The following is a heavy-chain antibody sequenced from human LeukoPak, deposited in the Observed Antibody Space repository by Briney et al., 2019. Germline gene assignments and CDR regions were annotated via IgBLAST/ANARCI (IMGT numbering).Heavy chain of an antibody. J-gene: IGHJ4*02. D-gene: IGHD6-6*01. CDR2: ISYDGSNK. Sequence: GGSLRLSCAASGFTFSSYGMHWVRQAPGKGLEWVAVISYDGSNKYYADSVKGRFTISRDNSKNTLYLQMNSLRAEDTAVYYCARDLGSIAARQDFDYWGQGTLVTVSS. CDR1: GFTFSSYG. V-gene: IGHV3-30*03. CDR3: ARDLGSIAARQDFDY.